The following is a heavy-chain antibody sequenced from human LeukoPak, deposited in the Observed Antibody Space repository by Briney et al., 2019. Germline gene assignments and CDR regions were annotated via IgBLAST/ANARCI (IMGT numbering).Heavy chain of an antibody. Sequence: ASVKVSCKASGYTFTGYYMHWVRQAPGQGLEWMRRINPNSGGTNYAQKFQGRVTMTRDTSISTAYMELSRLRSDDTAVYYCARAKNSGSFVNWFDPWGQGTLVTVSS. J-gene: IGHJ5*02. CDR2: INPNSGGT. CDR1: GYTFTGYY. CDR3: ARAKNSGSFVNWFDP. D-gene: IGHD1-26*01. V-gene: IGHV1-2*06.